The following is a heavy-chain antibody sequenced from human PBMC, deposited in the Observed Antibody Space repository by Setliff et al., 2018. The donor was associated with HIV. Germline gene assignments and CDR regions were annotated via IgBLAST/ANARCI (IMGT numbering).Heavy chain of an antibody. CDR3: ARDRSSGWSKDWFDT. CDR1: DDSISSNY. D-gene: IGHD6-19*01. Sequence: PSETLSLTCTVSDDSISSNYWSWIRQSAGKGLEWVGRIYTGGRTKYSPSLRSRVSISVDTSKTQFSLKLSSVTAADTAMYHCARDRSSGWSKDWFDTWGQGILVTVSS. J-gene: IGHJ5*02. CDR2: IYTGGRT. V-gene: IGHV4-4*07.